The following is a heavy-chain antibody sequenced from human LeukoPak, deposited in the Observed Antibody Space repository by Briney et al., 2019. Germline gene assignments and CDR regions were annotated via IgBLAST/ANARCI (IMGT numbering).Heavy chain of an antibody. CDR1: GYTFTSYD. CDR3: ARDADYGSGSYRREKYYYYYMDV. CDR2: MNPNSGNT. Sequence: ASVKVSCKASGYTFTSYDINWVRQATGQGLEWMGWMNPNSGNTGYAQKFQGRVTMTRNTSISTAYMELSRLRSDDTAVYYCARDADYGSGSYRREKYYYYYMDVWGKGTTVTVSS. D-gene: IGHD3-10*01. V-gene: IGHV1-8*01. J-gene: IGHJ6*03.